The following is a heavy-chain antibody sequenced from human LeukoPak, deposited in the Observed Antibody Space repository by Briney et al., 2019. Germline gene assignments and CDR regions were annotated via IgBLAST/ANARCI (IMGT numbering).Heavy chain of an antibody. J-gene: IGHJ4*02. V-gene: IGHV3-7*01. CDR3: ARDGAHPDAYCGGDCYSLY. Sequence: PGGSLRLSCAASGFTFSSYWMSWVRQAPGKGLEWVANIKQDGSEKYYVVSVKGRFTISRDNAKNSLYLQMNSLRAEDTAVYYCARDGAHPDAYCGGDCYSLYWGQGTLVTVSS. D-gene: IGHD2-21*02. CDR2: IKQDGSEK. CDR1: GFTFSSYW.